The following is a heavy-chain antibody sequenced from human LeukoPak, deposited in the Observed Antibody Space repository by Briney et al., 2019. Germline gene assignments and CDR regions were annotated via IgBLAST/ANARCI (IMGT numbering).Heavy chain of an antibody. D-gene: IGHD6-25*01. CDR2: TSKDGSDT. V-gene: IGHV3-74*01. Sequence: GGSLRLSCAVSGFTSSDSWMHWVRQAPGKGPEWLSRTSKDGSDTVYADSAKGRLTASRDNAKNTVYLELTNLRPDDTALYYCARGGYSGSYYRFSWGRGTLVTVAS. J-gene: IGHJ4*02. CDR1: GFTSSDSW. CDR3: ARGGYSGSYYRFS.